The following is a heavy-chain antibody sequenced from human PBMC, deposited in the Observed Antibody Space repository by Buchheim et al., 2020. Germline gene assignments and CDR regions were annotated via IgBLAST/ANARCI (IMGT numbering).Heavy chain of an antibody. J-gene: IGHJ5*02. CDR2: ITSTSSAL. CDR3: ARLVGATDWFDP. Sequence: EVQLLESGGGLVQAGGSLRPSCAASGFVFSTYSMNWVRQAPGKGLEWISYITSTSSALLYADSGKGRFTISRDNAKNSLYLQMNSLRVEDTAIYYCARLVGATDWFDPWGQGTL. D-gene: IGHD1-26*01. CDR1: GFVFSTYS. V-gene: IGHV3-48*04.